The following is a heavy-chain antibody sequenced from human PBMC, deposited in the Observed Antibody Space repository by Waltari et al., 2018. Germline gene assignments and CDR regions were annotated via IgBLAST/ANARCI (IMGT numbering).Heavy chain of an antibody. V-gene: IGHV3-74*01. Sequence: EVQLVESGGGLVQPGGSLRLPCAASGFSFGADWMHWVRQAPGKGLEWVSRINIDGGYISYTDSVKGRFTISRDNAKNTLFLQLNSLRVEDTAVYYCARKGGRGYPYGPFYYDNWGQGTLVTVSP. CDR2: INIDGGYI. CDR3: ARKGGRGYPYGPFYYDN. D-gene: IGHD5-18*01. CDR1: GFSFGADW. J-gene: IGHJ4*02.